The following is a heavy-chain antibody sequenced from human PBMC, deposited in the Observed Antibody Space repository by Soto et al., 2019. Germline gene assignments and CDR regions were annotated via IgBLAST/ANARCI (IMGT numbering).Heavy chain of an antibody. V-gene: IGHV1-69*13. Sequence: SVKVSCKASGGTFSSYAISWVRQAPGQGLEWMGGVIPIFGTANYAQKFQSRVTITADESTSTAYMELSSLRSEDTAVYYCARDPRLQNYSDYCGQATLCTASS. CDR1: GGTFSSYA. J-gene: IGHJ4*02. CDR3: ARDPRLQNYSDY. CDR2: VIPIFGTA. D-gene: IGHD4-4*01.